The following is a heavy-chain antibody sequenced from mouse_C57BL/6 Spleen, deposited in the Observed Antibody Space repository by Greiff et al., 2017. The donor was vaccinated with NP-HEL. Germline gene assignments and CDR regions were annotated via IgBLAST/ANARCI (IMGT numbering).Heavy chain of an antibody. CDR1: GYTFTSYW. V-gene: IGHV1-69*01. D-gene: IGHD3-2*02. Sequence: VQLQQPGAELVMPGASVKLSCKASGYTFTSYWMHWVKQRPGQGLEWIGEIDPSDSYTNYNQKFKGKSTLTVDKSSSTAYMQLSSLTSEDSAVYYGAATAQATSWFAYWGQGTLVTVSA. CDR2: IDPSDSYT. J-gene: IGHJ3*01. CDR3: AATAQATSWFAY.